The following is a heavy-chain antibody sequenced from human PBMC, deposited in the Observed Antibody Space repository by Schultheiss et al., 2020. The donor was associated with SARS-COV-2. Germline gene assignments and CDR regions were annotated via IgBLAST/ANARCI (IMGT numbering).Heavy chain of an antibody. CDR1: GFTVSTNF. D-gene: IGHD6-19*01. V-gene: IGHV3-23*01. CDR3: TTYIAVAGFDY. CDR2: ISGSGGST. J-gene: IGHJ4*02. Sequence: GGSLRLSCAASGFTVSTNFMTWVRQAPGKGLEWVSAISGSGGSTYYADSVKGRFTISRDNSKNTLYLQMNSLKTEDTAVYYCTTYIAVAGFDYWGQGTLVTVSS.